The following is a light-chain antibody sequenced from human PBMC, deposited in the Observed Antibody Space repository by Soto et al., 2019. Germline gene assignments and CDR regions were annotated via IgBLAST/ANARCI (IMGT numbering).Light chain of an antibody. CDR3: QVWDNNSDHVV. CDR1: HIRSKS. Sequence: SYELTQAPSVSVAPGQTARLTCGGCHIRSKSVHWYQQKPGQAPVLVIYYDSERPSGIPERFSASNSGDTATLTISRVEAGDEADYYCQVWDNNSDHVVFGGGTKLTVL. J-gene: IGLJ2*01. V-gene: IGLV3-21*04. CDR2: YDS.